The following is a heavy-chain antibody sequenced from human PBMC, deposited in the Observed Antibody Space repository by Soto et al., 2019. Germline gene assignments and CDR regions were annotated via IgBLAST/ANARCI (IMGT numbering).Heavy chain of an antibody. D-gene: IGHD4-17*01. CDR2: IYTTRSP. CDR1: GDSVSKYY. V-gene: IGHV4-4*07. Sequence: PSETLSLTCTVSGDSVSKYYWNWIRQPAGKGLEWIGRIYTTRSPNYNPSLKSRVTMSVDTSKNQFSLKLNLGSVTAADTAVYYCARSPAYGDYANLDTWGQGTLVTVSS. CDR3: ARSPAYGDYANLDT. J-gene: IGHJ5*02.